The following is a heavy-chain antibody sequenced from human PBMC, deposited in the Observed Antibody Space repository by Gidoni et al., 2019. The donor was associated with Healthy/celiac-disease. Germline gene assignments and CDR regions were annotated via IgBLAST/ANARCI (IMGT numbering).Heavy chain of an antibody. CDR3: ARGRTINYYYGSGPDYHYGMDV. Sequence: QVQLQQWGAGLLKPSETLSLTFAVYGGSFSGSSWSWIRQPPGKGLEWIGEINHSGSTNYNPSLKSRVTISVDTSKNQFSLKLSSVTAADTAVYYCARGRTINYYYGSGPDYHYGMDVWGQGTTVTVSS. D-gene: IGHD3-10*01. CDR2: INHSGST. CDR1: GGSFSGSS. V-gene: IGHV4-34*01. J-gene: IGHJ6*02.